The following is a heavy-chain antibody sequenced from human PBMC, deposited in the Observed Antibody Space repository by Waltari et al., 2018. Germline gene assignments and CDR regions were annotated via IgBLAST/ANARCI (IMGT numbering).Heavy chain of an antibody. V-gene: IGHV3-21*01. CDR1: GFTFSSYS. Sequence: EVQLVESGGGLVKPGGSLRLSCAASGFTFSSYSMNWVRQAPGKGLEWVSSISSSSSYIYYADSVKGRFTISRDNAKNSLYLQMNSLRAEDTAVYYCAREFEFDYGDPLYYFDYWGQGTLVTVSS. J-gene: IGHJ4*02. D-gene: IGHD4-17*01. CDR2: ISSSSSYI. CDR3: AREFEFDYGDPLYYFDY.